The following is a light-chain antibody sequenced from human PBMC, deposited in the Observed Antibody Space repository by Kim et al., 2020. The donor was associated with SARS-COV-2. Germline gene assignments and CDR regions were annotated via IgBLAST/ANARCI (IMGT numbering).Light chain of an antibody. J-gene: IGLJ3*02. Sequence: GQSITIACTGTSSDIGGYNYVSWYQQHPGKAPKFMIYEVSNRPSGVSNRFSGSKSGNTASLTISGLQAEDEADYYCSSFTSSNTWVFGGGTQLTVL. CDR3: SSFTSSNTWV. CDR1: SSDIGGYNY. V-gene: IGLV2-14*01. CDR2: EVS.